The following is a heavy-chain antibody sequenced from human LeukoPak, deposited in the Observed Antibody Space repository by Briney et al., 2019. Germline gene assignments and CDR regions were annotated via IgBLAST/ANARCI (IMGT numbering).Heavy chain of an antibody. Sequence: GASVKVSCKASGYMFNIYGISWVRQAPGQGLEWMGWISAFNGNTNYARNFQDRVTVTTDTSTSTAYMELTSLSSDDAAVYYCARSPPSTGYDRFDTWGQGTLVTVSS. D-gene: IGHD5-12*01. CDR1: GYMFNIYG. CDR3: ARSPPSTGYDRFDT. CDR2: ISAFNGNT. V-gene: IGHV1-18*01. J-gene: IGHJ4*02.